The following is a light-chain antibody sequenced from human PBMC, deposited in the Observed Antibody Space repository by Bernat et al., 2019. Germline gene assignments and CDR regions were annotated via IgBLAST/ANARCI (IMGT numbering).Light chain of an antibody. CDR1: SSDVGGYNY. CDR2: DVN. CDR3: CSYAGNTAWV. Sequence: QSALTQPRSVSGSPGQSVTISCTGTSSDVGGYNYVSWYQQHPSKAPKLMIYDVNKRPSGVPDRFSGSKSDNTASLTISGLQAEDEADYYCCSYAGNTAWVFGAGTKVTVL. J-gene: IGLJ3*02. V-gene: IGLV2-11*01.